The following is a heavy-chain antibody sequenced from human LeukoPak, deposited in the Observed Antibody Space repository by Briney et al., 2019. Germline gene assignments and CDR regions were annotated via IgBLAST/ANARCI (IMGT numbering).Heavy chain of an antibody. Sequence: SETLSLTCTVSGGSISSSSYYWGWIRQPPGKGLEWIGSIYYSGSTYYNPSLKSRVTISVDTSKNQFSLKLSSVTAADTAVYYCARGGYCSGGSCYPDYWGQGTLVTVSS. J-gene: IGHJ4*02. CDR1: GGSISSSSYY. V-gene: IGHV4-39*07. CDR3: ARGGYCSGGSCYPDY. D-gene: IGHD2-15*01. CDR2: IYYSGST.